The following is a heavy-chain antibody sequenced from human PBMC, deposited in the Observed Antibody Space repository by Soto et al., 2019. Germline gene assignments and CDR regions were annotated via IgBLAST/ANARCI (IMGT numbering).Heavy chain of an antibody. CDR1: GDSISSYY. J-gene: IGHJ4*02. Sequence: SETLSLTCAVSGDSISSYYCMWIRQPPGKGLESIGYLYYGRSANYNPPFKSRATISVDTSKNQFSLKVNSVIAADTAIYYCAHILSGSQFNYWGQGTPVTVSS. CDR2: LYYGRSA. D-gene: IGHD3-9*01. CDR3: AHILSGSQFNY. V-gene: IGHV4-59*04.